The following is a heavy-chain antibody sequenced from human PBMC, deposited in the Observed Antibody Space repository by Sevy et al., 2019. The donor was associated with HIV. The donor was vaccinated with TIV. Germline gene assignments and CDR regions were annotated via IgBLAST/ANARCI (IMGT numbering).Heavy chain of an antibody. CDR1: GFTFSGYA. CDR2: ISGSGGST. Sequence: GGSLRLSCAASGFTFSGYAMSWVRQAPGKGLEWVSAISGSGGSTYYADSVKGRFTISRDNSKNTLYLQMNSLRAEDTAVYYCAKDPPYYYDSSGYYPPDYWGQGTLVTVSS. D-gene: IGHD3-22*01. J-gene: IGHJ4*02. V-gene: IGHV3-23*01. CDR3: AKDPPYYYDSSGYYPPDY.